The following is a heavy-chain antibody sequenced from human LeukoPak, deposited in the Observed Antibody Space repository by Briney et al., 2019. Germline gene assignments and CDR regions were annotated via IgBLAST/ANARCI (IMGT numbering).Heavy chain of an antibody. V-gene: IGHV1-2*02. Sequence: ASVKVSCKASGYTFTGYYMHWVRQAPGQGLEWMGWINPNSGGTNYAQKFQGRVTMTRDTSISTAYMELSRLRSADTAGYYCAGATAFLLXXXELMXAFDIWGQXTXVTV. D-gene: IGHD3-10*01. CDR1: GYTFTGYY. J-gene: IGHJ3*02. CDR3: AGATAFLLXXXELMXAFDI. CDR2: INPNSGGT.